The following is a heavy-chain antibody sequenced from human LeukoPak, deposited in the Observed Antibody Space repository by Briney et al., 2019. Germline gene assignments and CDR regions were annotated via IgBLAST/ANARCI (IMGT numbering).Heavy chain of an antibody. CDR1: GYTFTSYG. CDR3: ARSKGYSSSWSTYYYYMDV. V-gene: IGHV1-18*01. J-gene: IGHJ6*03. CDR2: ISAYNGNT. Sequence: ASVKVPCKASGYTFTSYGISWVRQAPGQGLEWMGWISAYNGNTNYAQKLQGRVTMTTDTSTSTAYMELRSLRSDDTAVYYCARSKGYSSSWSTYYYYMDVWGKGTTVTISS. D-gene: IGHD6-13*01.